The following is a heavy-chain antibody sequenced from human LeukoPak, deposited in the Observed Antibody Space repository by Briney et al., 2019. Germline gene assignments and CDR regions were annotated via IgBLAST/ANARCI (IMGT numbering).Heavy chain of an antibody. D-gene: IGHD3-3*01. V-gene: IGHV4-39*07. CDR2: IYHSGST. CDR3: ARLRFSESAFDI. CDR1: GGSISSSSYY. Sequence: SETLSLTCTVSGGSISSSSYYWGWIRQPPGKGLEWIGEIYHSGSTNYNPSLKSRVTISVDKSKNQFSLKLSSVTAADTAVYYCARLRFSESAFDIWGQGTMVTVSS. J-gene: IGHJ3*02.